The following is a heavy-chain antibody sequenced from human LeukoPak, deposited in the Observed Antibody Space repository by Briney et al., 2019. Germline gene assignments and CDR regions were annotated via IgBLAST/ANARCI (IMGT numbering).Heavy chain of an antibody. CDR2: ISGSGGST. CDR3: ARANYYDSSGYNFFDN. J-gene: IGHJ4*02. V-gene: IGHV3-23*01. D-gene: IGHD3-22*01. Sequence: HPGGSLRLSCAASGFTFSSYAMSWVRQAPGKGLEWVSAISGSGGSTYYADSVKGRFTISRDNSKNTLYLQMNSLRAEDTALYYCARANYYDSSGYNFFDNWGQGTLVTVSS. CDR1: GFTFSSYA.